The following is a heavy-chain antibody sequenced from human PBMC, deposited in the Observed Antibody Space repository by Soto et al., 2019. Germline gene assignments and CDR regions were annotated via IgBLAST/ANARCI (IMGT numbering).Heavy chain of an antibody. CDR3: AKRGTGSYGGSYFDY. J-gene: IGHJ4*02. CDR1: GFTFSSYG. D-gene: IGHD1-26*01. Sequence: PGGSLRLSCAASGFTFSSYGMHWVRQAPGKGLEWVAVISYDGSNKYYADSVKGRFTISRDNSKNTLYLQMNSLRAEDTAVYYCAKRGTGSYGGSYFDYWGQGTLVTVSS. V-gene: IGHV3-30*18. CDR2: ISYDGSNK.